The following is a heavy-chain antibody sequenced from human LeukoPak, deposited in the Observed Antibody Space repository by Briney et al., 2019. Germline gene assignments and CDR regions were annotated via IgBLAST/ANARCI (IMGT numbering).Heavy chain of an antibody. D-gene: IGHD3/OR15-3a*01. V-gene: IGHV3-23*01. J-gene: IGHJ5*02. CDR1: GFTFSSYA. Sequence: GGSLRLSCAASGFTFSSYAMSWARQAPGKGLGWVSAISGSGGSTYYADSVKGRFTISRDNSKNTLYLQMNSLRAEDTAVYYCAKDWTKYPNLFDPWGQGTLVTVSS. CDR2: ISGSGGST. CDR3: AKDWTKYPNLFDP.